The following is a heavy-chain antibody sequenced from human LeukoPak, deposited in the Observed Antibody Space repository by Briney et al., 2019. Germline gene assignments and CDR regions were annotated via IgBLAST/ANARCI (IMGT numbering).Heavy chain of an antibody. CDR1: GFTFSSYA. V-gene: IGHV3-23*01. Sequence: GGSLRLSCAASGFTFSSYAMSWVRQAPGKGLEWVSAISGSGGSTYYADSVKGRFTISRDNSKNTLYLQMNSLRAEDTAVYYCARDGDDRSPCYCDYWGQGTLVTVSS. J-gene: IGHJ4*02. CDR2: ISGSGGST. CDR3: ARDGDDRSPCYCDY.